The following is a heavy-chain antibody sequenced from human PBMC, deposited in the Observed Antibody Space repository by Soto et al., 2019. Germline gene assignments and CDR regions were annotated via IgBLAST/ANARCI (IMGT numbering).Heavy chain of an antibody. V-gene: IGHV3-53*02. CDR3: ARDPPITSDYAMDV. D-gene: IGHD1-20*01. Sequence: EVQLVETGGDLIQSGGSLRLSCAASGFAVSTSYMMWVRQAPGKGLECVSITYTGGSTHYADSVKGRFTVSRDDSRNTVNLQMNSLRVEDTAVYYCARDPPITSDYAMDVWGQGTTVIVSS. CDR2: TYTGGST. J-gene: IGHJ6*02. CDR1: GFAVSTSY.